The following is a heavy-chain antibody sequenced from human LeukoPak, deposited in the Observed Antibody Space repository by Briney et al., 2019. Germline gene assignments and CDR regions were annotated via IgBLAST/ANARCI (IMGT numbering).Heavy chain of an antibody. CDR1: GGSVSSYY. CDR2: IHNSGRT. D-gene: IGHD1-14*01. V-gene: IGHV4-59*08. Sequence: ETLSLTCSVSGGSVSSYYWSWIRQSPGKGLGWIGYIHNSGRTNCNPSLKSRVTGFVDTSKNQVSLRLSSVTAADTAVYYCARHGTISSESYFDYWGQGALVTVPS. CDR3: ARHGTISSESYFDY. J-gene: IGHJ4*02.